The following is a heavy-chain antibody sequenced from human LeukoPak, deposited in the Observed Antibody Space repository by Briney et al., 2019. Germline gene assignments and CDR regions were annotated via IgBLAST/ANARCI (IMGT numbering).Heavy chain of an antibody. CDR1: GFTFSSYA. D-gene: IGHD3-22*01. J-gene: IGHJ4*02. CDR2: ISGSGGST. CDR3: AKVPKTDYCDSSGYYGPFDY. Sequence: PGGSLRLSCAASGFTFSSYAMSWVRQAPGKGLEWVSGISGSGGSTYYADSVKGRFTISRDNSKNTLYLQMNSLRVEDTAVYYCAKVPKTDYCDSSGYYGPFDYWGQGTLVTVSS. V-gene: IGHV3-23*01.